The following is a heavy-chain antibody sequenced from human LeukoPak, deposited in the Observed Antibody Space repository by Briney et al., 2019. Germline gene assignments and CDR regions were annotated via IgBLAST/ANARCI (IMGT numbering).Heavy chain of an antibody. J-gene: IGHJ4*02. V-gene: IGHV1-2*02. CDR3: ARATGNVPRQD. D-gene: IGHD2-2*01. CDR2: INSYSGGT. CDR1: GFTFSDYY. Sequence: ASVKVSCEASGFTFSDYYIHWVRQAPGQGLEWMGWINSYSGGTNYAEKFQGRVAMTRDTSISTAYMELSSLRSDDTAVYYRARATGNVPRQDWGQGTLVTVSS.